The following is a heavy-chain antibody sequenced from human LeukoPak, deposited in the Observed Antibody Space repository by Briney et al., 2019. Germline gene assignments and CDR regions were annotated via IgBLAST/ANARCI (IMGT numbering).Heavy chain of an antibody. V-gene: IGHV3-11*01. J-gene: IGHJ5*02. CDR2: ISSSGSTI. Sequence: PGGSLRLSCAASGFTFSDYYMSWIRQAPGKGLEWVSYISSSGSTIYYADSEKGRFTISRDNAKNSLYLQMNSLRAEDTAVYYCVRVERESSSWLLTPFDPWGQGTLVTVSS. D-gene: IGHD6-13*01. CDR3: VRVERESSSWLLTPFDP. CDR1: GFTFSDYY.